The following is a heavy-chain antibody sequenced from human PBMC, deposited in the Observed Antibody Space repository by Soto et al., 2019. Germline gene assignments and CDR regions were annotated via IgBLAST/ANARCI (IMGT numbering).Heavy chain of an antibody. CDR3: AREGVYYFGSGDPNWFDP. CDR1: GYTFAHYF. D-gene: IGHD3-10*01. V-gene: IGHV1-46*01. J-gene: IGHJ5*02. CDR2: INLIGGNA. Sequence: GASVKVSCKASGYTFAHYFMHWVRQAPGQRLEWMAIINLIGGNATCAQKFLGRVTVTRDTSASRVYMELSSLRSDDTAVYYCAREGVYYFGSGDPNWFDPWGQGTLVTVSS.